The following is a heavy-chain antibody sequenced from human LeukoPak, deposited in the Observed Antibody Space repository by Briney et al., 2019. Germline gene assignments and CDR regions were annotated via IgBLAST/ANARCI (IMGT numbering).Heavy chain of an antibody. J-gene: IGHJ4*02. CDR3: ARVGLSSGSYDTC. CDR1: GFTFSTYW. D-gene: IGHD3-10*01. V-gene: IGHV3-7*04. Sequence: GGSLRLSCAASGFTFSTYWMSWVRQAPGKGLEWVANIKQDGSEKYYVDSVKGRFTISRDNAKNSLYLQKNSLRAEDTAVYYCARVGLSSGSYDTCWGQGTLVTVSS. CDR2: IKQDGSEK.